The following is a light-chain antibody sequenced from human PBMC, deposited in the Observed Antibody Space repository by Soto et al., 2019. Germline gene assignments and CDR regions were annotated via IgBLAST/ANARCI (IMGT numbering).Light chain of an antibody. CDR3: QQYYSYPRS. J-gene: IGKJ1*01. Sequence: AIRMTQSPSSFSASTGDRVTITCRASQGISSYLAWYQQKPGEAPKLLIYAASTLQSGVPSRFSGSGSGTDFTLTISCLQSEDFATYYCQQYYSYPRSFGQGTKV. V-gene: IGKV1-8*01. CDR2: AAS. CDR1: QGISSY.